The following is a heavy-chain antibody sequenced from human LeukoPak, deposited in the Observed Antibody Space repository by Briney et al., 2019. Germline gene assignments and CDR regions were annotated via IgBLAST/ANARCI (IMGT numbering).Heavy chain of an antibody. J-gene: IGHJ4*02. Sequence: GGSLRLSCAASAFTFSSYWMHWARQAPGKGLEWVSLISGDGGSTYYADSVKGRFTISRDNSKNSLYLQMNSLRTEDTALYYCAKDMWRFGELDYDYWGQGTLVTVSS. D-gene: IGHD3-10*01. CDR3: AKDMWRFGELDYDY. CDR1: AFTFSSYW. CDR2: ISGDGGST. V-gene: IGHV3-43*02.